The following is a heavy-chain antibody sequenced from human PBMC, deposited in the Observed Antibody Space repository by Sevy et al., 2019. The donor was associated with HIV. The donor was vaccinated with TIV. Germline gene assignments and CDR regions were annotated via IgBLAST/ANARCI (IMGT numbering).Heavy chain of an antibody. Sequence: GGSLRLSCVASGFNFNNHAMHWVRQAPGKGLEWVAFIRYDGSKEFYADSVKGRFTISRDNSKNTLYLQMNSLRAEDTAVYYCAKGGRITIFGVVIIPLGFDYWGQGTLVTVSS. J-gene: IGHJ4*02. CDR1: GFNFNNHA. CDR2: IRYDGSKE. D-gene: IGHD3-3*01. V-gene: IGHV3-30*02. CDR3: AKGGRITIFGVVIIPLGFDY.